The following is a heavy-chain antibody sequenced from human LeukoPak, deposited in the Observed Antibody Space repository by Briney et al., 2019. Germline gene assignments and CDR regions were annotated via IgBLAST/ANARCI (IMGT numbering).Heavy chain of an antibody. V-gene: IGHV1-69*06. CDR1: GGTFSSYA. J-gene: IGHJ4*02. Sequence: ASVKVSCKASGGTFSSYAISWVRQAPGQGLEWMGGIIPIFGTANYAQKFQGRVTITADKSTSTAYMELSSLRSEDTAVYYCASSFRVTAIPPFDYWGQGTLVTVSS. D-gene: IGHD2-21*02. CDR2: IIPIFGTA. CDR3: ASSFRVTAIPPFDY.